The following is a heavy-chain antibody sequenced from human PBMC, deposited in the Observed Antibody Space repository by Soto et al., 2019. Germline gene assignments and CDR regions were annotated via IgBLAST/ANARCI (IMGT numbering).Heavy chain of an antibody. CDR2: IIPIFGTA. CDR3: ARGLERTYYYYYYGMDV. D-gene: IGHD1-1*01. V-gene: IGHV1-69*12. Sequence: QVQLVQSGAEVKKPGSSVKVSCKASGGTFSSYAISWVRQAPGQGLEWMGGIIPIFGTANYAQKFQGRVTITADESTTTAYMELISLRSEDTAVYYCARGLERTYYYYYYGMDVWGQGTTVTVSS. J-gene: IGHJ6*02. CDR1: GGTFSSYA.